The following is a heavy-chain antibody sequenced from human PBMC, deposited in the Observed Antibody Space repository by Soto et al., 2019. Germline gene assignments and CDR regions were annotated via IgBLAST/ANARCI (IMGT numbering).Heavy chain of an antibody. D-gene: IGHD6-19*01. Sequence: GASVKVSCKASGYTFTNYAMHWVRQAPGQRLEWMGGIIPIFGTANYAQKFQGRVTITADESTSTAYMELSSLRSEDTAVYYCATMAISGWYFDYWGQGTLVTVSS. CDR2: IIPIFGTA. CDR3: ATMAISGWYFDY. V-gene: IGHV1-69*13. J-gene: IGHJ4*02. CDR1: GYTFTNYA.